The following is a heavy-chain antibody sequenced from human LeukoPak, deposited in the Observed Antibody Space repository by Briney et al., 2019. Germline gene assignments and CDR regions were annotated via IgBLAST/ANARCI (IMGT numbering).Heavy chain of an antibody. CDR3: ARDPPQDAFDI. CDR2: IYYSGST. CDR1: GGSISSSSYY. J-gene: IGHJ3*02. V-gene: IGHV4-39*02. Sequence: KPSETLSLTCTVSGGSISSSSYYWGWIRQPPGKGLEWIGSIYYSGSTYYNPSLKSRVTISVDTSKNQFSLKLSSVTAADTAVYYCARDPPQDAFDIWGQGSMVTVSS.